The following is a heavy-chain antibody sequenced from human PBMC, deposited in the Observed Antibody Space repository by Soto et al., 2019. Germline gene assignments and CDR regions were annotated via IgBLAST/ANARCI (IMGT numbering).Heavy chain of an antibody. CDR2: IYYSGST. CDR3: AIVFLSRGVTTFDF. CDR1: GGSISSGDYY. Sequence: SETLSLTCTVSGGSISSGDYYWSWIRQPPGKGLEWIGYIYYSGSTYYNPSLKSRVTISVDTSKNQFSLKLSSVTAADTAVYYCAIVFLSRGVTTFDFWGQGTLVTVSS. D-gene: IGHD4-17*01. J-gene: IGHJ4*02. V-gene: IGHV4-30-4*01.